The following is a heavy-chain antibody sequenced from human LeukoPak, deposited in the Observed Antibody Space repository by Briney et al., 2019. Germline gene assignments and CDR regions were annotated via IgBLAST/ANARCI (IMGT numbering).Heavy chain of an antibody. V-gene: IGHV4-59*01. Sequence: SETLSLTCTDSGGSISTYYWSWIRPPPGKGLEWIGYIYYSGSTNYNPSLKSRVTISIDTSKNQFSLNLSSVTAADTAVYYCARSERYSSGWYFYFDYWGQGTLVTVSS. CDR3: ARSERYSSGWYFYFDY. D-gene: IGHD6-19*01. J-gene: IGHJ4*02. CDR1: GGSISTYY. CDR2: IYYSGST.